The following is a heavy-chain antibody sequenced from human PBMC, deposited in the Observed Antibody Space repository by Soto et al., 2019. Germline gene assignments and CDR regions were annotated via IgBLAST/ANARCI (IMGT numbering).Heavy chain of an antibody. Sequence: QVQLQESGPGLVKPSQTLSLTCTVSGGSMSSGGYYWSWIRQHPGKGLEWIVYIYYSGSTYYNPSLKSRVTISVDTSKNQFSLKLSSVTAADTAVYYCARDIRKGSGYDPWDYYYGMDVWGQGTTVTVSS. CDR1: GGSMSSGGYY. V-gene: IGHV4-31*03. CDR3: ARDIRKGSGYDPWDYYYGMDV. CDR2: IYYSGST. D-gene: IGHD5-12*01. J-gene: IGHJ6*02.